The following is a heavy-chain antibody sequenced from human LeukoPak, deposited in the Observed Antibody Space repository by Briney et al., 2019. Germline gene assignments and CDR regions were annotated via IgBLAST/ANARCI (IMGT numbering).Heavy chain of an antibody. CDR1: GGSISSGGYS. J-gene: IGHJ6*02. CDR3: ARHTLIAVGGTRSYPMDV. D-gene: IGHD6-19*01. V-gene: IGHV4-30-2*01. CDR2: IYHSGST. Sequence: PSQALSLTCAVSGGSISSGGYSWSWIRQPPGKGLEWIGYIYHSGSTYYNPSLKSRVTISVDTSKNQFSLKLSSVTAADTAVYYCARHTLIAVGGTRSYPMDVWGQGTTVTVSS.